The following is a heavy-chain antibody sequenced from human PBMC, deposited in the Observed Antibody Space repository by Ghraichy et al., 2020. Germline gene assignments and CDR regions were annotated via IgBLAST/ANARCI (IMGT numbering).Heavy chain of an antibody. Sequence: GGSLRLSCAASGFTFSGSAMHWVRQASGEGLEWVGRIRSKANSYATAYAASVKGRFTISRDDSKNTAYLQMNSLKTEDTAVYYCTSVDTAMVTYYYYGMDVWGQGTTVTVSS. CDR3: TSVDTAMVTYYYYGMDV. D-gene: IGHD5-18*01. V-gene: IGHV3-73*01. CDR2: IRSKANSYAT. CDR1: GFTFSGSA. J-gene: IGHJ6*02.